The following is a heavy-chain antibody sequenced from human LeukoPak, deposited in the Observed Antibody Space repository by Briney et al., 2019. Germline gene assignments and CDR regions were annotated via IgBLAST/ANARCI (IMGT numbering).Heavy chain of an antibody. CDR2: IIPIFGTA. J-gene: IGHJ5*02. CDR3: ARDQLVYSSGWYKHNWFDP. CDR1: GGTFSSYA. V-gene: IGHV1-69*06. D-gene: IGHD6-19*01. Sequence: GASVKVSCKASGGTFSSYAISWVRQAPGQGLEWMGGIIPIFGTANYAQKFQGRVTITADKSTSTAYMELSSLRSEDTAVYYCARDQLVYSSGWYKHNWFDPWGQGILVTVSS.